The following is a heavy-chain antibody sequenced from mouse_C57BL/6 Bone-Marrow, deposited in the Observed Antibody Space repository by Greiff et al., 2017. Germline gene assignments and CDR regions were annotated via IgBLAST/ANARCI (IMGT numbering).Heavy chain of an antibody. D-gene: IGHD3-2*02. CDR1: GYTFTSYW. CDR2: IHPNSGST. CDR3: ARRQLRLQRARDY. Sequence: QVQLQQPGAELVQPGASVKLSCKASGYTFTSYWMHWVKQTPGQGLEWIGMIHPNSGSTNYNEKFKSKATLTVDKSTSTAYMQHSSLTAEDSAVYYCARRQLRLQRARDYWGQGTSVTVSS. V-gene: IGHV1-64*01. J-gene: IGHJ4*01.